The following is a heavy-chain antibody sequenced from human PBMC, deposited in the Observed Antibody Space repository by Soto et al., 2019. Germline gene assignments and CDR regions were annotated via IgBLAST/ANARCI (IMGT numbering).Heavy chain of an antibody. CDR3: ARGLDYYDSSATSSHFDY. D-gene: IGHD3-22*01. V-gene: IGHV1-69*13. Sequence: ASVKVSCKASGGTFSSYAISWVRQAPGQGLEWMGGIIPIFGTANYAQKFQGRVTITADESTSTAYMELSSLRSEDTAVYYCARGLDYYDSSATSSHFDYWGQGTLVTVSS. CDR2: IIPIFGTA. J-gene: IGHJ4*02. CDR1: GGTFSSYA.